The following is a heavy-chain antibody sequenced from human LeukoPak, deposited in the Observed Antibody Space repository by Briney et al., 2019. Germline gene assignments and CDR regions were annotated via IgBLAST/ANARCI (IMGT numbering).Heavy chain of an antibody. CDR2: IDPSGGRT. CDR1: GYTFANYY. D-gene: IGHD1-26*01. J-gene: IGHJ4*02. V-gene: IGHV1-46*01. Sequence: GASVKVSCKTSGYTFANYYIHWVRQAPGQGLEWMGIIDPSGGRTSYAQKSEGRFTMTRDTSTSTVNMDLSSLRSEDTAVYYCARWDGRYPFDYWGQGTLVTVSS. CDR3: ARWDGRYPFDY.